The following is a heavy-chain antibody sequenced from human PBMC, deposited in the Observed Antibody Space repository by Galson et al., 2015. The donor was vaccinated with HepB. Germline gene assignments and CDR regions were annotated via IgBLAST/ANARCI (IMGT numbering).Heavy chain of an antibody. J-gene: IGHJ4*02. D-gene: IGHD3-9*01. Sequence: SLRLSCAASGFTFSSYAMSWVRQAPGKGLEWVSAISGSGGSTYYADSVKGRFTISRDNSKNTLYLQMNSLRAEDTAVYYCATSLRYFDWPPDGFDYWGQGTLVTVSS. CDR2: ISGSGGST. V-gene: IGHV3-23*01. CDR3: ATSLRYFDWPPDGFDY. CDR1: GFTFSSYA.